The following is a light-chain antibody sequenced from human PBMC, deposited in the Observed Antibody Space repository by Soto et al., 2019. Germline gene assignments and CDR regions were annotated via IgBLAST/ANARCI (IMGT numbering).Light chain of an antibody. CDR1: QSVSSSY. Sequence: EIVLTQSPGTLSLSPGERATLSCRASQSVSSSYLAWYQQKPGQAPRLLVYGASSRATGIPDRFSGSGSGTDFTLTISRLEPEDIAVYYCKQYGSTQSFGQGTKVEIK. V-gene: IGKV3-20*01. J-gene: IGKJ1*01. CDR2: GAS. CDR3: KQYGSTQS.